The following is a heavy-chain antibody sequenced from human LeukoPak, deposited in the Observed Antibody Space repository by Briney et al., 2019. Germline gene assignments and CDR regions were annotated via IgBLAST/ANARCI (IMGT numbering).Heavy chain of an antibody. Sequence: GGSLRLSCAASGFTFSSYAMSWVRQAPGKGLEWVSTISGSGASTYYSDSVKGRFTISRDNSKNTLYLQVNSLRAEDTAVYYCAKAAAGSPTVPFDYWGQGTLVTVSS. CDR1: GFTFSSYA. CDR2: ISGSGAST. V-gene: IGHV3-23*01. J-gene: IGHJ4*02. CDR3: AKAAAGSPTVPFDY. D-gene: IGHD1-26*01.